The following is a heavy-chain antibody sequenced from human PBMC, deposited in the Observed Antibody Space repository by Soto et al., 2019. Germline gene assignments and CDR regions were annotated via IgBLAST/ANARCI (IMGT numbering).Heavy chain of an antibody. CDR2: ISSTGFYT. CDR3: AGALPLQWELLPYGMDV. D-gene: IGHD1-26*01. CDR1: GFTFSSYS. J-gene: IGHJ6*02. Sequence: PGGSLRLSCVASGFTFSSYSLTWVRQAPCRWLEWVSAISSTGFYTYYADSVKGRFTISRDNSRNTLYLQMNSLRAEDTAVHYCAGALPLQWELLPYGMDVWGQGTTVTVSS. V-gene: IGHV3-23*01.